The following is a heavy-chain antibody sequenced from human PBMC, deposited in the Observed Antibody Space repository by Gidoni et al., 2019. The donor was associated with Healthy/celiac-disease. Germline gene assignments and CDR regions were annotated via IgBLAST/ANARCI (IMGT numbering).Heavy chain of an antibody. CDR1: GFTFSSYA. D-gene: IGHD3-3*01. CDR3: AKVRGFLEELGWFDP. J-gene: IGHJ5*02. CDR2: ISGSGGST. V-gene: IGHV3-23*01. Sequence: EVQLLQSGGGLVQPGGSLRLSCAASGFTFSSYAMSSVRQAPGKGGEWVSAISGSGGSTYYADSVKGRFTISRDNSKNTLYLQMNSLRAEDTAVYYCAKVRGFLEELGWFDPWGQGTLVTVSS.